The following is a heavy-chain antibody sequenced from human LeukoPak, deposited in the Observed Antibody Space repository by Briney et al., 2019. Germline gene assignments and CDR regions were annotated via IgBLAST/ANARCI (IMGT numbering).Heavy chain of an antibody. V-gene: IGHV3-48*01. D-gene: IGHD5-24*01. Sequence: GGSLRLSCAASGFSFGDYSMNWVRQAPGKGLEWISYIGISSGNTYYADSVKGLFTISGDKARDSLYLQMNSLRVEDTAVYYCARDYKYAFDNWGQGTLVTVSS. CDR3: ARDYKYAFDN. CDR1: GFSFGDYS. J-gene: IGHJ4*02. CDR2: IGISSGNT.